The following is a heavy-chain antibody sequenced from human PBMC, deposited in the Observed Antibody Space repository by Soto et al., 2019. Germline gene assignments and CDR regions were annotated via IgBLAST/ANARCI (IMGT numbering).Heavy chain of an antibody. CDR3: AKSGGASPYYFDS. CDR2: ISVSGGGT. Sequence: EVQLLESGGGLVQPGGSLRLSCAASAFTFNTYAMGWVRQAPGKGLEWVSAISVSGGGTYYADSVKGRFTISRDTSKNTLYLQMNSLRADDTAVYYCAKSGGASPYYFDSWGRGTLVTVSS. V-gene: IGHV3-23*01. D-gene: IGHD1-26*01. J-gene: IGHJ4*02. CDR1: AFTFNTYA.